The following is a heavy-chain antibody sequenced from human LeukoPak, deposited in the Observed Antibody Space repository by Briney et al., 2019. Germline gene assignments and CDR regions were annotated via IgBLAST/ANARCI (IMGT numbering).Heavy chain of an antibody. CDR3: ARDLIGGWSCDH. Sequence: GGSLRLSCAASGFTFSSYWMSWVRQAPGKGREWVANIKQDRSEKWYVDSVKGRSTISRDNAKNSLYLQMNSLKVEDTAVYYCARDLIGGWSCDHWGQGTLVTVSS. D-gene: IGHD3-16*01. CDR2: IKQDRSEK. CDR1: GFTFSSYW. V-gene: IGHV3-7*01. J-gene: IGHJ4*02.